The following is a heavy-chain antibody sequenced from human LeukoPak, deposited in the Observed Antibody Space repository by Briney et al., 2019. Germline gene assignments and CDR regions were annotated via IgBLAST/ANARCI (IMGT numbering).Heavy chain of an antibody. J-gene: IGHJ5*02. D-gene: IGHD3-22*01. Sequence: SQTLSLTCAISGDSVSSNSAAWNWIRQSPSRGLEWLGRTYYRSKWYNDYAVSVKRRITINPDTSKNQFSLQLNSVTPEDTAVYYCARELDSSGYYKNWFDPWGQGTLVTVSS. V-gene: IGHV6-1*01. CDR1: GDSVSSNSAA. CDR2: TYYRSKWYN. CDR3: ARELDSSGYYKNWFDP.